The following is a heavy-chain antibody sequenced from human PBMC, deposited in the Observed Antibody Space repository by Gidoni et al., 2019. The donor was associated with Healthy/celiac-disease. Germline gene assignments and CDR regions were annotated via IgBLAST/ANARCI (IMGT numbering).Heavy chain of an antibody. CDR3: ARAGGVGNFDY. Sequence: QLQLQESGPGLVKPSQTLSLPCTVSGGSISSSSYYWGWLRQPPGKGLEWIGSIYYSGSPYYNPSLKSRVTISVDTSKNQFSLKLSSVTAADTAVYYCARAGGVGNFDYWGQGTLVTVSS. CDR2: IYYSGSP. D-gene: IGHD1-26*01. V-gene: IGHV4-39*07. CDR1: GGSISSSSYY. J-gene: IGHJ4*02.